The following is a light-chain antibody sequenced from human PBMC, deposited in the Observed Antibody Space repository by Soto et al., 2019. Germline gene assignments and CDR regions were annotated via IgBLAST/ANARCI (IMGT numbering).Light chain of an antibody. J-gene: IGLJ3*02. V-gene: IGLV2-14*01. Sequence: QSALTQPASVSGSPGQSITISCTGTNSDVGGYAYVSWYQHYPGKAPKLLIYQVNNRPSGVSSRFSDSKSGNTASLTFSGLQAEDEADYYCSSLTSSNTWVFGGGTKVTVL. CDR1: NSDVGGYAY. CDR3: SSLTSSNTWV. CDR2: QVN.